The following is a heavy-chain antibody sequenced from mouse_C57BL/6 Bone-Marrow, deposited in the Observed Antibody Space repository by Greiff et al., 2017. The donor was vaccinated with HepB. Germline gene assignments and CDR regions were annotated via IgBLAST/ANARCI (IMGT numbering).Heavy chain of an antibody. CDR2: IDPENGDT. CDR3: TTDYYGSGAY. D-gene: IGHD1-1*01. CDR1: GFNIKDDY. J-gene: IGHJ3*01. Sequence: VQLQHSGAELVRPGASVKLSCTASGFNIKDDYMHWVKQRPEQGLEWIGWIDPENGDTEYASKFQGKATITADTSSNTAYLQLSSLTSEDTAVYYCTTDYYGSGAYWGQGTLVTVSA. V-gene: IGHV14-4*01.